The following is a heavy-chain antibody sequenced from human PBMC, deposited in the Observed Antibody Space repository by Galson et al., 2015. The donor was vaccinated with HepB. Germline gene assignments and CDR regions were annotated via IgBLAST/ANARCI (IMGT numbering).Heavy chain of an antibody. J-gene: IGHJ4*02. D-gene: IGHD2-8*02. V-gene: IGHV5-10-1*01. CDR3: ARHTTGLFDY. CDR2: IDPSGSYV. CDR1: GYSFPSYW. Sequence: QSGAEVKKPGESLRISCKGSGYSFPSYWIDWVRQMPGKGLEWLGKIDPSGSYVKYSPSFQGHVTISADKSISTAYLQWSSLTASDTAMYYCARHTTGLFDYWGQGTPVTVSS.